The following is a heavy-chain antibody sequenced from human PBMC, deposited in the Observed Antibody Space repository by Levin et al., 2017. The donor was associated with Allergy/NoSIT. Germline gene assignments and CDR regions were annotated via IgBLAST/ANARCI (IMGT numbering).Heavy chain of an antibody. J-gene: IGHJ4*02. CDR1: GDSISSGDYY. CDR3: ARGNYYWHYFDY. V-gene: IGHV4-30-4*01. CDR2: IYYSGST. D-gene: IGHD3-10*01. Sequence: SQTLSLTCTVSGDSISSGDYYWSWIRQPPGKGLEWIGYIYYSGSTYYNPSLKSRLTISVDTSRDQFSLRLSSVTAADTALYYCARGNYYWHYFDYWGQGTLVTVSS.